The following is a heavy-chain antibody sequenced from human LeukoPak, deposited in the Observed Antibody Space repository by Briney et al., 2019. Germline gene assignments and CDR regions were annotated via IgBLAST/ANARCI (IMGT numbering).Heavy chain of an antibody. D-gene: IGHD3-10*01. CDR2: ISAYNGNT. CDR3: AKVVRGGYYVDV. CDR1: GYTFTSCG. J-gene: IGHJ6*03. Sequence: ASVKVSCKASGYTFTSCGISWVRQAPGQGLEWMGWISAYNGNTNYAQKLQGRVTMTTDTSTSTAYMELRSLRSDDTAVYYCAKVVRGGYYVDVWGKGTTVTVSS. V-gene: IGHV1-18*01.